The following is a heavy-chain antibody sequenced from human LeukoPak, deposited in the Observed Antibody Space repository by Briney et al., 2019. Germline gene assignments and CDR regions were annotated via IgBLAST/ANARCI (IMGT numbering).Heavy chain of an antibody. V-gene: IGHV3-21*01. D-gene: IGHD3-10*01. J-gene: IGHJ4*02. CDR3: ARDYGSGSHYDDY. CDR2: ISSGSSFI. CDR1: GFTFSSHT. Sequence: PGGSLRLSCAASGFTFSSHTMNWVRLAPGKGLEWVSSISSGSSFIYYADSVKGRFTISRDNAKNPLFLQMNSLRAEDTAVYYCARDYGSGSHYDDYWGQGTLVTVSS.